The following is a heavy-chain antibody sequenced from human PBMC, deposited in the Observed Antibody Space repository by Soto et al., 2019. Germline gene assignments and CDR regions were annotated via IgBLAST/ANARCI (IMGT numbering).Heavy chain of an antibody. CDR1: GASISGFY. Sequence: SETLSLTCTVSGASISGFYWSWIRKSAGKGLEWIGRIYATGTTDYNPSLKSRVMMSVDTSKKHFSLKLRSVTAADTAVYYCVRDGTKTLRDWFDPWGQGISVTVSS. J-gene: IGHJ5*02. V-gene: IGHV4-4*07. CDR3: VRDGTKTLRDWFDP. D-gene: IGHD1-1*01. CDR2: IYATGTT.